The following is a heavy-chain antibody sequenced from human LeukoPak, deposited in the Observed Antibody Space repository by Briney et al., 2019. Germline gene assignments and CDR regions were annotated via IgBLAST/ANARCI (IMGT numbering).Heavy chain of an antibody. D-gene: IGHD6-19*01. Sequence: PSETLSLTCTVSGASISGSRYYWGWIRQPPGKALEWIGSVYYSGTTSYNPSLKSRVTISVDMSKNHFSLRLSSVTAADTAMYYCARGTLYSGWSYYFDYWGQGSQVTVSS. CDR1: GASISGSRYY. J-gene: IGHJ4*02. CDR2: VYYSGTT. CDR3: ARGTLYSGWSYYFDY. V-gene: IGHV4-39*07.